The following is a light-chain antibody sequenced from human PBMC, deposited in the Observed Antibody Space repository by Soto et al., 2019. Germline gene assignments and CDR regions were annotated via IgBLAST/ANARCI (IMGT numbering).Light chain of an antibody. J-gene: IGKJ4*01. Sequence: DIVMTQSPDSLAVSLGERATINCKSSQSVLHSSNNKNYLSWYQQKPGQPPKLLIYWTSTRESGVPDRFSGSGSGTDFTLTISSLQAEDVAVYYCQQYYCIHPTFGGGTRVEIK. CDR1: QSVLHSSNNKNY. V-gene: IGKV4-1*01. CDR2: WTS. CDR3: QQYYCIHPT.